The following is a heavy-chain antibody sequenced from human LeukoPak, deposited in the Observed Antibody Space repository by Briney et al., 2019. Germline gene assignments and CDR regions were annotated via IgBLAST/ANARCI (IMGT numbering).Heavy chain of an antibody. V-gene: IGHV1-69*13. D-gene: IGHD5-12*01. CDR3: ALLYSGYAEGYY. CDR1: GGTFSSYA. CDR2: IIPIFGTA. J-gene: IGHJ4*02. Sequence: SVKVSCKASGGTFSSYAISWVRQAPGQGLEWMGGIIPIFGTANYAQRFQGRVTITADESTSTAYMELSSLRSEDTAVYYCALLYSGYAEGYYWGQGTLVTVSS.